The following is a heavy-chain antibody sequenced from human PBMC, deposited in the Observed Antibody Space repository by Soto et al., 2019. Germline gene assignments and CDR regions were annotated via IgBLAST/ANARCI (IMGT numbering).Heavy chain of an antibody. J-gene: IGHJ4*02. CDR3: ARTPYCSGAICFPGE. CDR1: NGSYSGYY. Sequence: QVQLQQWGAGLLKPSETLSLTCTVHNGSYSGYYWSWIRQPPGKGLEWIGEINHSGSTDYNPSLKSRVTMSIETSKKRFTLKLSSVTAADTAVYYCARTPYCSGAICFPGEWGQGTLVTVSS. CDR2: INHSGST. D-gene: IGHD2-2*01. V-gene: IGHV4-34*02.